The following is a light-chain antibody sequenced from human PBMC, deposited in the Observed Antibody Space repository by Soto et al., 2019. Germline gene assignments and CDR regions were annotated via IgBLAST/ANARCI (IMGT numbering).Light chain of an antibody. CDR1: QGIDNF. CDR3: QKYNSGAWT. J-gene: IGKJ1*01. Sequence: DIQMTQSPSSLSASVGDRVTVTCRACQGIDNFLAWYKQKPGKVPRPLIQTTSTLQSGVPSRFSGSGSGTNFTLTISSLQPEDVATYYCQKYNSGAWTFGQGTKVEIK. V-gene: IGKV1-27*01. CDR2: TTS.